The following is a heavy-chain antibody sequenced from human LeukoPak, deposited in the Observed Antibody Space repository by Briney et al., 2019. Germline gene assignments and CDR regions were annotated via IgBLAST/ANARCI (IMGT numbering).Heavy chain of an antibody. V-gene: IGHV3-23*01. CDR1: GVIFNTHG. D-gene: IGHD1-1*01. CDR3: AKTGPYYFDY. CDR2: IGTSGAFT. J-gene: IGHJ4*02. Sequence: GGSLRLSCAASGVIFNTHGMGWVRQAPGKGLECVSAIGTSGAFTYYADSVKGRFTISRDNSKNTVYLQMDSLRTEDTAVYFCAKTGPYYFDYWGQGTLVTVSS.